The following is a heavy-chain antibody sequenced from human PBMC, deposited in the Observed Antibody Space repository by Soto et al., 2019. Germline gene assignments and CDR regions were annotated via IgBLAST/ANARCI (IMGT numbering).Heavy chain of an antibody. CDR2: IGGSGTTI. CDR3: ASRSPALDY. D-gene: IGHD2-2*01. V-gene: IGHV3-23*01. CDR1: GFPFSAYA. Sequence: GGSLRLSCVASGFPFSAYAMNWVRQTPGKGLEWVCGIGGSGTTIYCADFVKGRFTISRDNSKNTLYLQMNSLRAEDTAVYYCASRSPALDYSGQGTLVTVSS. J-gene: IGHJ4*02.